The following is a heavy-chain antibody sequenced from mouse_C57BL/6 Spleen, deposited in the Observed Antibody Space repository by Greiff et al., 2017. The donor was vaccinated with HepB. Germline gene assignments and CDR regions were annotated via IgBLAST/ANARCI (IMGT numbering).Heavy chain of an antibody. Sequence: QVQLQQPGAELVRPGSSVKLSCKASGYTFTSYWMDWVKQRPGQGLEWIGNIYPSDSETHYNQKFKDKATLTVDKSSSTAYMQLSSLTSEDSAVYYCARFGGSSYLYWYFDVWGTGTTVTVSS. CDR2: IYPSDSET. D-gene: IGHD1-1*01. V-gene: IGHV1-61*01. CDR1: GYTFTSYW. CDR3: ARFGGSSYLYWYFDV. J-gene: IGHJ1*03.